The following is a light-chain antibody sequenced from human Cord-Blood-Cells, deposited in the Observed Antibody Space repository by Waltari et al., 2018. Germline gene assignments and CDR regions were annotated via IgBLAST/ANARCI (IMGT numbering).Light chain of an antibody. V-gene: IGKV1-39*01. J-gene: IGKJ2*01. CDR2: AAS. CDR3: QQSYSTPYT. Sequence: DIQMTQSPSSLSASVGDRVTITCRASQSISSYLNWYQQKPGKAPKLLFYAASSLQSGVPSRFSGSGSGTDFTLTISSLQPEDFATYYCQQSYSTPYTFGHGTKLDIK. CDR1: QSISSY.